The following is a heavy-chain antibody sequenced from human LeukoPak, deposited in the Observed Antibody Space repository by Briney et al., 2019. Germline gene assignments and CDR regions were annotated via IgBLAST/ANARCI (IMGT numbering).Heavy chain of an antibody. CDR2: ISYDGSNR. CDR1: GFSLSNYG. V-gene: IGHV3-30*18. J-gene: IGHJ4*02. Sequence: HSGGSLRLSCAASGFSLSNYGMHWVRQAPGKGLEWVAVISYDGSNRYYADSVKGRFTISRDSSKHTLYLQMNSLRAEDTAVYYCAKAVRLAYGTGYYSFDYWGQGTLVTVSS. CDR3: AKAVRLAYGTGYYSFDY. D-gene: IGHD3/OR15-3a*01.